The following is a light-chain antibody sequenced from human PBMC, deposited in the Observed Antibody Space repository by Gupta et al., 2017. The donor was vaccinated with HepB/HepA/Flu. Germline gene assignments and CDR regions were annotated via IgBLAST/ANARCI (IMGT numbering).Light chain of an antibody. Sequence: QAVVSPEPSLTVSPGGTVTLTCASSTGAVTSGYYPNWFQQKPGQKPRELIDSTSTKHARTPARFSGSLLGGKVALTLSGVQPEAEAEYYCLLYYGGAWVFGGGTKLTVL. J-gene: IGLJ3*02. V-gene: IGLV7-43*01. CDR1: TGAVTSGYY. CDR3: LLYYGGAWV. CDR2: STS.